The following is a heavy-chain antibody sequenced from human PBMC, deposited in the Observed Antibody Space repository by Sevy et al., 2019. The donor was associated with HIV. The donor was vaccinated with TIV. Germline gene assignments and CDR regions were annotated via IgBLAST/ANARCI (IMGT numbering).Heavy chain of an antibody. CDR1: GFTFREAW. J-gene: IGHJ4*02. CDR3: AAGTGSSDFDY. D-gene: IGHD1-26*01. V-gene: IGHV3-15*01. CDR2: IKSKTDAATR. Sequence: GGSLRLSCAASGFTFREAWMSWVRQAPGKGLEWVGRIKSKTDAATRDFAAPVRGRFSISRDDSANTVYLVMNNLKPEDTGVYYCAAGTGSSDFDYWAQGTLVTVSS.